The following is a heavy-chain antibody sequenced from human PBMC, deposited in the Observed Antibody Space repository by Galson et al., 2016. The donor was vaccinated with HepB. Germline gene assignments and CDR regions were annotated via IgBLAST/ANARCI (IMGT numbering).Heavy chain of an antibody. Sequence: SLRLSCAGSGFTFSTYSMNWVRQAPGKGLEWVSVIGASGGDTYYADSVKGRFTISRDNSKNTLYLQMNSLRAEDTAVYYCAKDLLGAYDDSSGYKDHWGQGALVTVSS. CDR2: IGASGGDT. V-gene: IGHV3-23*01. J-gene: IGHJ4*02. D-gene: IGHD3-22*01. CDR1: GFTFSTYS. CDR3: AKDLLGAYDDSSGYKDH.